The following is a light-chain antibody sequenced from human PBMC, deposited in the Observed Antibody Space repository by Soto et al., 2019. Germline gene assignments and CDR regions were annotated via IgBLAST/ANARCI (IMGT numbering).Light chain of an antibody. J-gene: IGLJ2*01. CDR2: DAT. CDR1: TGTVTTGLY. Sequence: QAVVTQEPSLTVSPGGTVTLTCGSSTGTVTTGLYPYWFQQKPGQAPRTLIYDATSKHSWTPARFSGSLLGGKAALTLSGAQPEDEADYYCLLVYSGVAVFGGGTKLTVL. CDR3: LLVYSGVAV. V-gene: IGLV7-46*01.